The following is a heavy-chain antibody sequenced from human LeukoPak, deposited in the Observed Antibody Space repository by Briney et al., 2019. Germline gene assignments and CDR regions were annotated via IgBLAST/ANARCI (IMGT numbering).Heavy chain of an antibody. CDR1: GFTFDDYG. Sequence: GGSLRLSCAAYGFTFDDYGMSWVRQAPGKGVEWVYGINWNGGSTGYADSVRGRFTISRDNAKNSLCLQMNNLRAEDTALYYCAASNYYGSGSYYKGHRLVLDYWGQGTILTVSS. CDR3: AASNYYGSGSYYKGHRLVLDY. J-gene: IGHJ4*02. CDR2: INWNGGST. D-gene: IGHD3-10*01. V-gene: IGHV3-20*04.